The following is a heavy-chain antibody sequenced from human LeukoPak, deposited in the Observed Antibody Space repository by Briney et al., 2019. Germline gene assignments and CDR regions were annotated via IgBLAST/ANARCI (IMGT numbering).Heavy chain of an antibody. CDR3: ARVARCTSCFDVDY. D-gene: IGHD2-2*01. CDR1: GNSISSGDYY. V-gene: IGHV4-61*02. Sequence: SETLSLTCTVSGNSISSGDYYWSWIRQPAGKGLEWIGRIYTSGSTTYNPSLKSRVTISGDTSENQFSLRLSSVTAADTAVYYCARVARCTSCFDVDYWGQGTLVTVSS. CDR2: IYTSGST. J-gene: IGHJ4*02.